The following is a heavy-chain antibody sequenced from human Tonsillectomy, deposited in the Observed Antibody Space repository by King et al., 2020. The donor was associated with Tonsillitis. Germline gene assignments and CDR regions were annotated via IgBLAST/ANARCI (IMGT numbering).Heavy chain of an antibody. V-gene: IGHV3-21*01. CDR1: GFTFSSYS. CDR2: ISSSSSYI. J-gene: IGHJ4*02. CDR3: ASRPPFDY. D-gene: IGHD1-14*01. Sequence: VQLVESGGVLVKPGGSLRLSCAASGFTFSSYSMNWVRQAPGKGLDWFSSISSSSSYIYYADSVKGRFTISRDNAKNSLYLQMNSLRAEDTAVYYCASRPPFDYWGQGTLVTVSS.